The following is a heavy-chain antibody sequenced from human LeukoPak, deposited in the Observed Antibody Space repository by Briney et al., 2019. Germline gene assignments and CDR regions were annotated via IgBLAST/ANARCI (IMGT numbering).Heavy chain of an antibody. CDR1: GGSISSYY. CDR3: ARVDPDSSSTLEVFDY. J-gene: IGHJ4*02. V-gene: IGHV4-59*01. Sequence: SETLSLTCTVSGGSISSYYWSWIRQPPGKGLEWIGYIYNSGSTNYNPSLKSRVTISVDTSKNQFSLKLSSVTAADTAVYYCARVDPDSSSTLEVFDYWGQGTLVTVSS. D-gene: IGHD6-6*01. CDR2: IYNSGST.